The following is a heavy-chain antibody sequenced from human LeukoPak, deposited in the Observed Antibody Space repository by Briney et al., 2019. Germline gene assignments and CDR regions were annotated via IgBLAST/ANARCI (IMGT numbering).Heavy chain of an antibody. D-gene: IGHD7-27*01. CDR1: GGAFSSYA. CDR2: IIPIFGTA. V-gene: IGHV1-69*05. J-gene: IGHJ2*01. Sequence: GASVKVSCKASGGAFSSYAISWVRQAPGQGLEWMGGIIPIFGTANYAQKFQGRVTITTDVSTSTAYVELSSLRSEDTAVYYCARAPSWGSYWYFDLWGRGTLVTVSS. CDR3: ARAPSWGSYWYFDL.